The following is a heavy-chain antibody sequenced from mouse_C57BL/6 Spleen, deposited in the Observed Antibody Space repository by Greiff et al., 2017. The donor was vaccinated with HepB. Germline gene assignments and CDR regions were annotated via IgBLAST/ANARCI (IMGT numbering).Heavy chain of an antibody. CDR3: ARTSDYDRAYYFDY. CDR2: ISSGSSTI. Sequence: EVHLVESGGGLVKPGGSLKLSCAASGFTFSDYGMHWVRQAPEKGLEWVAYISSGSSTIYYADTVKGRFTISRDNAKNTLFLQMTSLRSEDTAMYYCARTSDYDRAYYFDYWGQGTTLTVSS. D-gene: IGHD2-4*01. V-gene: IGHV5-17*01. J-gene: IGHJ2*01. CDR1: GFTFSDYG.